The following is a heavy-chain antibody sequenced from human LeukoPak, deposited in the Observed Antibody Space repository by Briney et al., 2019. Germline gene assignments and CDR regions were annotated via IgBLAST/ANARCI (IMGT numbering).Heavy chain of an antibody. Sequence: GASVKVSCKASGYTFTGYYMHWVRQATGQGLEWMGWMNPNSGNTGYAQKFQGRVTMTRNTSISTAYMELSSLRSEDTAVYYCARGGGSYGSEADYWGQGTLVTVSS. D-gene: IGHD5-18*01. CDR1: GYTFTGYY. CDR3: ARGGGSYGSEADY. CDR2: MNPNSGNT. J-gene: IGHJ4*02. V-gene: IGHV1-8*02.